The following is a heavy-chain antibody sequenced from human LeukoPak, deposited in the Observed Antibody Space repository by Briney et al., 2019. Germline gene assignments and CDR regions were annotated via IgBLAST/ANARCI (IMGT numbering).Heavy chain of an antibody. CDR3: ARLNVLNNSVLHHFDR. D-gene: IGHD1/OR15-1a*01. Sequence: SETLSLTCTVSGGSISDYYWSWIRQPPGKGLEWIAYINYSGNTDYNPSLKSRVTISVDTSKNHFSLKLNSVTAADTPVYYCARLNVLNNSVLHHFDRWGQGTLVTVSS. J-gene: IGHJ4*02. CDR2: INYSGNT. CDR1: GGSISDYY. V-gene: IGHV4-59*08.